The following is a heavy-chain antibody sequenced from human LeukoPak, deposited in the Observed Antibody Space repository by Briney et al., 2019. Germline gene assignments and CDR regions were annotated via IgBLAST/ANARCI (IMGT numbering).Heavy chain of an antibody. CDR3: ARTEGIAAASRGFYY. J-gene: IGHJ4*02. CDR2: ISYDGSNK. CDR1: GFTFSSYA. Sequence: PGRSLRLSCAASGFTFSSYAMHWVRQAPGKGLEWVAAISYDGSNKYYADSVKGRFTISRDNSKNTLYLQMNSLRAEDTAVYYCARTEGIAAASRGFYYWGQGTLVTVSS. V-gene: IGHV3-30*04. D-gene: IGHD6-13*01.